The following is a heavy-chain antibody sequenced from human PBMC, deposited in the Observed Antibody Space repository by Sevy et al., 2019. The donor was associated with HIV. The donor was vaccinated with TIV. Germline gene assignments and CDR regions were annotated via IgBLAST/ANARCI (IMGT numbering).Heavy chain of an antibody. D-gene: IGHD3-22*01. CDR3: ATAKDYYENSGDPFDY. V-gene: IGHV1-24*01. CDR2: FDPEDDET. J-gene: IGHJ4*02. Sequence: ASVKVSCKVSGYTLSRLSMHWVRQGPGKGLEWMGRFDPEDDETIYAQKFQGRVTMTEDTSTDTAYVELSSLRFEDTAVYYCATAKDYYENSGDPFDYWGQGTLVTVSS. CDR1: GYTLSRLS.